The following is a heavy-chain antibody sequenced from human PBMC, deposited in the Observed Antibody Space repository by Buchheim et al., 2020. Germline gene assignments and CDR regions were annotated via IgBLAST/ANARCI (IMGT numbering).Heavy chain of an antibody. CDR2: ISYDGSNK. CDR3: ARSPWSGYSYYYYYYGMDV. J-gene: IGHJ6*02. CDR1: GFTFSSYA. V-gene: IGHV3-30-3*01. Sequence: QVQLVESGGGVVQPGRSLRLSCAASGFTFSSYAMHWVRQAPGKGLEWVAVISYDGSNKYYADSVKGRFNISRDNSKNTLYLQMNSLRAEDTAVYYCARSPWSGYSYYYYYYGMDVWGQGTT. D-gene: IGHD3-3*01.